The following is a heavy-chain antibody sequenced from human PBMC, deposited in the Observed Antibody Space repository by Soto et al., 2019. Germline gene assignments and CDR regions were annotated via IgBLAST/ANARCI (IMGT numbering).Heavy chain of an antibody. CDR1: GGSFSGYY. Sequence: QVQLQQWGAGLLKPSETLSLTCAVYGGSFSGYYWSWIRQPPGKGLEWIGEINHSGSTNYNPSPKRIVPIXXDXPXXPCALTLSSVTGAGTAVYYCARSRVLRRRSWYFDLWGRGTLVTVSS. D-gene: IGHD3-10*01. CDR3: ARSRVLRRRSWYFDL. V-gene: IGHV4-34*01. J-gene: IGHJ2*01. CDR2: INHSGST.